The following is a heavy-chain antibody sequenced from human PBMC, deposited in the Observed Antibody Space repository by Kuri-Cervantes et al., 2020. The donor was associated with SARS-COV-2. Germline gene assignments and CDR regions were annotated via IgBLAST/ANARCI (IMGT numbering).Heavy chain of an antibody. Sequence: SQTLSLTCAVYGGTFSGYYWICIRQPPGKGLEWMGEINHIGRTNYNPSLMSRVTISVDTSKNQFSLKLSSVTAADTAVYYLAGHPGASGNPYYYGMDVWGQGTTVTVSS. D-gene: IGHD4-23*01. J-gene: IGHJ6*02. V-gene: IGHV4-34*08. CDR1: GGTFSGYY. CDR3: AGHPGASGNPYYYGMDV. CDR2: INHIGRT.